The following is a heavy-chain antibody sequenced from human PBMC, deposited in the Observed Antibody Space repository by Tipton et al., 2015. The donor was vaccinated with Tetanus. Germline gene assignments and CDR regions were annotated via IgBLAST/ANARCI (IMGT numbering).Heavy chain of an antibody. Sequence: SLRLSCAASGFIFSSYGIHWVRQAPGKGLEWLAVSWYDGTDKYYADSVKGRFTISRDNSKNTLYLQMNSLRAEDTALYYCAREADCSGGSCSSGDFDPWGQGTQVTVSS. CDR2: SWYDGTDK. J-gene: IGHJ5*02. CDR3: AREADCSGGSCSSGDFDP. D-gene: IGHD2-15*01. V-gene: IGHV3-33*01. CDR1: GFIFSSYG.